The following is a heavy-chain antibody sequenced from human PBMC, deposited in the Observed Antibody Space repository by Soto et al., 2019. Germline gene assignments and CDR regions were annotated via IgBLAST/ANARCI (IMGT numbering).Heavy chain of an antibody. Sequence: EVQVVESGGGLVQPGGSLRLSCAASGFTFSTYAMQWVRQAPGKGLEFVSSISSNGSTTNYAYSVKGRFTISRDNSRDTLYIQMGSLRPEDMAVYYCARDGRAMNDYWGQGTLVTVSS. D-gene: IGHD5-18*01. V-gene: IGHV3-64*01. J-gene: IGHJ4*02. CDR1: GFTFSTYA. CDR3: ARDGRAMNDY. CDR2: ISSNGSTT.